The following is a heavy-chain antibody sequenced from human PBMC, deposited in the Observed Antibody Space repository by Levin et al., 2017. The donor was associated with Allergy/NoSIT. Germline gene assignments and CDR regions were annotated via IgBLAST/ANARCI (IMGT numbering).Heavy chain of an antibody. CDR1: GGTFSSYA. J-gene: IGHJ3*02. CDR2: IIPILGIA. D-gene: IGHD3-10*01. Sequence: ASVKVSCKASGGTFSSYAISWVRQAPGQGLEWMGRIIPILGIANYAQKFQGRVTITAEKSTSTAYMELSSLRSEDTAVYYCASEVVRGAFDIWGQGTMVTVSS. CDR3: ASEVVRGAFDI. V-gene: IGHV1-69*04.